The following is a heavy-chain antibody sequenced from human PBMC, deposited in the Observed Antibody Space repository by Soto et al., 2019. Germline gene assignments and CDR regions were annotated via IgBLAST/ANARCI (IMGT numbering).Heavy chain of an antibody. J-gene: IGHJ4*02. V-gene: IGHV4-61*01. Sequence: SETLSLTCTVSGGSVSSGSYYWSWIRQPPGKGLEWIGYIYYSGSTNYNPSLKSRVTIAVDTSKNQFSLKLSSVTAADTAVYYCASNSWSGYPRFDYWGQGTLVTVSS. CDR3: ASNSWSGYPRFDY. D-gene: IGHD3-3*01. CDR1: GGSVSSGSYY. CDR2: IYYSGST.